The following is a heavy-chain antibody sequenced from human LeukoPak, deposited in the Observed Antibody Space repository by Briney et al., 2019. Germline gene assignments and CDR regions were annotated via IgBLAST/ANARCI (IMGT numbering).Heavy chain of an antibody. D-gene: IGHD3-10*01. CDR3: ARGAVRGVIITKRGYNWFDP. V-gene: IGHV3-30*01. Sequence: GGSLRLSHAPSGFTFSSYAMDWVRQAPGKGLGWVAVISFDGSNKYYADSVKGRFTISRDNSKNTLYLQMNSLRAEDTAVYYCARGAVRGVIITKRGYNWFDPWGQGTLVTVSS. CDR1: GFTFSSYA. J-gene: IGHJ5*02. CDR2: ISFDGSNK.